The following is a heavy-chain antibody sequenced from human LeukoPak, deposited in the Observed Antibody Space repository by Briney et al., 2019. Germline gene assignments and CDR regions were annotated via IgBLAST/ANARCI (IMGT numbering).Heavy chain of an antibody. CDR1: GGSISSSSYY. V-gene: IGHV4-39*01. J-gene: IGHJ4*02. D-gene: IGHD3-16*02. CDR3: ARGAYDYVWGSYRSTYYFDY. Sequence: SETLSLXCTVSGGSISSSSYYWGWIRQPPGKGLEWIGSVYYSGSTYYNPSLKSRVTISVDTSKNQFSLKLSSVTAADTAVYYCARGAYDYVWGSYRSTYYFDYWGQGTLVTVSS. CDR2: VYYSGST.